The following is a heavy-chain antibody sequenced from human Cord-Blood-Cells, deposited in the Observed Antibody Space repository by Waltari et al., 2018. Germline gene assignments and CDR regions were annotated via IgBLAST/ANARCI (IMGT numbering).Heavy chain of an antibody. CDR3: ARRSKVAAAGIYAFDI. CDR1: GGSISSSSYY. D-gene: IGHD6-13*01. CDR2: IYYSGST. Sequence: QLQLQESGPGLVKPSETLSLTCTVSGGSISSSSYYWGWIRQPPGKGLEWIGSIYYSGSTYYNPSLKSRVTISVDTSKNQFSLKLSSVTAADTAVYYCARRSKVAAAGIYAFDICGQGTMVTVSS. V-gene: IGHV4-39*01. J-gene: IGHJ3*02.